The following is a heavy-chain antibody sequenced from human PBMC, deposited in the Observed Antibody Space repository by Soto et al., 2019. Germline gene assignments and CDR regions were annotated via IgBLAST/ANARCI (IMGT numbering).Heavy chain of an antibody. CDR1: GFTFSSHG. J-gene: IGHJ6*02. V-gene: IGHV3-33*01. CDR2: VWYHGRNK. D-gene: IGHD5-12*01. Sequence: QVQVVESGGGVVQPGRSLRLSCAATGFTFSSHGMHWVRQAPGKGLEWVALVWYHGRNKDYADSVKGRFTISRDNSKNALYVQMNGLRAADTAVYYCVRAVGYSGIDYVYSSGMDVWGQGTKVTVSS. CDR3: VRAVGYSGIDYVYSSGMDV.